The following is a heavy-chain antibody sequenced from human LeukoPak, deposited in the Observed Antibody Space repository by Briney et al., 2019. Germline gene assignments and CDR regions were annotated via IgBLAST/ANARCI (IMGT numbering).Heavy chain of an antibody. Sequence: SETLSLTCAVSDDSFSSHYWTWIRQPPGKGLEWIWYIPYIGSTNYNPSLKSRVTISIDTSKNQFSLKLSSVTAADTAVYYCARDLVTVTKGFDIWGQGTMVSVSS. CDR1: DDSFSSHY. CDR2: IPYIGST. D-gene: IGHD4-17*01. V-gene: IGHV4-59*11. CDR3: ARDLVTVTKGFDI. J-gene: IGHJ3*02.